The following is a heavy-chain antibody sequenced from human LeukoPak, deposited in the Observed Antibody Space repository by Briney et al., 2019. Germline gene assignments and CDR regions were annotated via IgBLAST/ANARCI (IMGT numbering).Heavy chain of an antibody. CDR2: IYYSGST. CDR1: GGSISSYY. D-gene: IGHD3-10*01. V-gene: IGHV4-59*12. J-gene: IGHJ6*04. Sequence: SETLSLTCTVSGGSISSYYWSWIRQPPGKGLEWIGYIYYSGSTNYNPSLKSRVTISVDTSKNQFSLKLSSVTAADTAVYYCARSSGILWFGGDVWGKGTTVTVSS. CDR3: ARSSGILWFGGDV.